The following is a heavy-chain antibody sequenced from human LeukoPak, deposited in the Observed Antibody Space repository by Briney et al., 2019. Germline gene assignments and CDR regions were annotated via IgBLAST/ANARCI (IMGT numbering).Heavy chain of an antibody. V-gene: IGHV3-11*06. J-gene: IGHJ4*02. D-gene: IGHD3-10*01. CDR3: ARDEVYYYGSGSYRYFDY. CDR1: GFTFSDYY. CDR2: ISSSSSYT. Sequence: PGASLRLSCVASGFTFSDYYMSWIRQAPGKGPEWVSYISSSSSYTNYADSVKGRFTISRDNAKNSLYLQMNSLRAEDTAVYYCARDEVYYYGSGSYRYFDYWGQGTLVTVSS.